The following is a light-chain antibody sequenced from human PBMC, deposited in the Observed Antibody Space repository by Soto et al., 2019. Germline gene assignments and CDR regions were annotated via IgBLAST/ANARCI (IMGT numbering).Light chain of an antibody. Sequence: DIQMTQSPSSLSVSIGDRVIITCRASQSISTYLNWYQYKPGKAPRLVIFRSSTLQSGVPSRFSGRGSGTDFTLTISSPQPEDFGTYFWQKTFSPYVSFGRGTRVEI. CDR1: QSISTY. CDR2: RSS. CDR3: QKTFSPYVS. J-gene: IGKJ3*01. V-gene: IGKV1-39*01.